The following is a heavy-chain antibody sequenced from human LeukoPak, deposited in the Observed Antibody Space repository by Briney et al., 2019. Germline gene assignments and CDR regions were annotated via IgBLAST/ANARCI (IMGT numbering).Heavy chain of an antibody. Sequence: SETLSLTYTVSGGSISSGGYYWSWIRQPPGKGLEWIGYIYHSGSTYYNPSLKSRVTISVDRSKNQFSLKLSSVTAADTAVYYCARVDVGYCSSTSCPGNDYWGQGTLVTVSS. J-gene: IGHJ4*02. V-gene: IGHV4-30-2*01. CDR1: GGSISSGGYY. CDR2: IYHSGST. CDR3: ARVDVGYCSSTSCPGNDY. D-gene: IGHD2-2*01.